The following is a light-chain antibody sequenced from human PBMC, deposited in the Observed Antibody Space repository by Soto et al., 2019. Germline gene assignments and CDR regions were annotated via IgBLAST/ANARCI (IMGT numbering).Light chain of an antibody. CDR3: QLYSRSPRQIT. CDR1: QSVSNNY. CDR2: GAS. Sequence: EIVLTQSPATLSLSPGERATLSCRASQSVSNNYLAWYQQKPGQAPRLLIYGASNRATGIPDRFSGSGSGTDCTLTISRLEPEDFAVYYCQLYSRSPRQITFGQGTRLEIK. V-gene: IGKV3-20*01. J-gene: IGKJ5*01.